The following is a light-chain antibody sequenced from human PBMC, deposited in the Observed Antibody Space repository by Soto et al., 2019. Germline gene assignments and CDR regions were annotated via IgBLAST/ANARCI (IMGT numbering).Light chain of an antibody. V-gene: IGKV3-20*01. J-gene: IGKJ2*01. CDR2: GAS. CDR3: QQYGSPAA. Sequence: EIVLTQSPGTLSLSPGERATLSCRASQSVSSSYLAWYQQKPGQAPRLLIYGASSRATGIPDRFSGSGSGTDFTLTISRLEPEDFAVYYCQQYGSPAAFCQGTKLEIK. CDR1: QSVSSSY.